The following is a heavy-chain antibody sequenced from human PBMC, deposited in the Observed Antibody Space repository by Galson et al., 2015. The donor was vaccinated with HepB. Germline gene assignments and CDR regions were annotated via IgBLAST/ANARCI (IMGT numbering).Heavy chain of an antibody. J-gene: IGHJ5*02. CDR3: AKGGRDTMIVTPPERANWFDP. Sequence: SLRLSCAASGFTFSSYAMSWVRQAPGKGLEWVSAISGSGGSTYYADSVKGRFTISRDNSKNTLYLQMNSLRAEDTAVYYCAKGGRDTMIVTPPERANWFDPWGQGTLVTVSS. CDR1: GFTFSSYA. D-gene: IGHD3-22*01. CDR2: ISGSGGST. V-gene: IGHV3-23*01.